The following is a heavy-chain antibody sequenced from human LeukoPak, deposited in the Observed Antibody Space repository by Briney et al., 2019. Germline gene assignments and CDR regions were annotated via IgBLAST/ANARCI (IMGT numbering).Heavy chain of an antibody. V-gene: IGHV3-74*01. D-gene: IGHD3-10*01. J-gene: IGHJ5*02. CDR2: ISGDGTAR. CDR1: GFTSSSYR. Sequence: GGSLRLSCAASGFTSSSYRMHWVRQVPGKGLVWVSRISGDGTARNYADSVKGRFTISRDDAKNTVDLQMNSLRGEDTAVYYCVRGRGSYGWFDPWGQGTLVTVSS. CDR3: VRGRGSYGWFDP.